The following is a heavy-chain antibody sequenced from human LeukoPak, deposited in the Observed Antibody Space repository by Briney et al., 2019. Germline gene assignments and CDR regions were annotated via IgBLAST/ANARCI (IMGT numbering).Heavy chain of an antibody. CDR3: ARDFLEGATEGEAVDY. Sequence: SXXRXAXXXXXXXMXGIXPIFGTANYAQKFQGRVTITADESTSTAYMELSSLRSEDTAVYYCARDFLEGATEGEAVDYWGQGTLVTVSS. J-gene: IGHJ4*02. CDR2: IXPIFGTA. D-gene: IGHD1-26*01. V-gene: IGHV1-69*01.